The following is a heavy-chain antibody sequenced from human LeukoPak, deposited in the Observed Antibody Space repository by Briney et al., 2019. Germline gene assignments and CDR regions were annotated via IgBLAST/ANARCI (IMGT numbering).Heavy chain of an antibody. CDR2: ISYDGSNK. J-gene: IGHJ4*02. Sequence: GGSLRLSCAASGFTFSSYGMHWVRQAPGKGLEWVAVISYDGSNKYYADSVKGRFTISRDNSKNTLYLQMNSLRAEDTAVYYCAKDGRFGELFLYYFDYWGQGTLVTVSS. CDR3: AKDGRFGELFLYYFDY. D-gene: IGHD3-10*01. CDR1: GFTFSSYG. V-gene: IGHV3-30*18.